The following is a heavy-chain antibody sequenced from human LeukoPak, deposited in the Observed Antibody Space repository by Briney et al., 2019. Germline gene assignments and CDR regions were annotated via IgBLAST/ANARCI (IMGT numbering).Heavy chain of an antibody. CDR2: FDPEDGET. Sequence: ASVKVSCKVSGYTLTELSMHWVRQAPGKGLEWMGGFDPEDGETIYAQKFQGRVTMTEDTSTDTACMELSSLRSEDTAVYYCASSIATAGTDAFDIWGQGTMVTVSS. J-gene: IGHJ3*02. CDR3: ASSIATAGTDAFDI. D-gene: IGHD6-13*01. V-gene: IGHV1-24*01. CDR1: GYTLTELS.